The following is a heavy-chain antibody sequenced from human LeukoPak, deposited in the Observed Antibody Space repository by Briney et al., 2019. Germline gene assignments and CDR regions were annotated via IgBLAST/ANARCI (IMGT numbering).Heavy chain of an antibody. CDR3: ASHPRDDTWLQYHYFDY. Sequence: GGSLRLSCAASGFTVSSYSMNWVRQAPGKGLEWVSYISSSSSTIYYADSVKGRFTISRDNAKNSLYLQMNSLRAEDTAVYYCASHPRDDTWLQYHYFDYWGQGTLVTVSS. CDR2: ISSSSSTI. J-gene: IGHJ4*02. D-gene: IGHD5-24*01. CDR1: GFTVSSYS. V-gene: IGHV3-48*01.